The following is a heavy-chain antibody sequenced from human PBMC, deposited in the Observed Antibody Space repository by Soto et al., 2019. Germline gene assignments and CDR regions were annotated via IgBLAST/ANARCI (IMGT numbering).Heavy chain of an antibody. J-gene: IGHJ4*02. CDR1: GFTVSSYA. V-gene: IGHV3-23*01. CDR2: ISGSGGST. CDR3: AKSGVRYGDPFDY. Sequence: EVQLLESGGGLVQPGGSLRLSCAASGFTVSSYAMSWVRQAPGKGLEWVSAISGSGGSTYYADSVKGRFTISRDNSKNTLYLQMNSLRAEGTAVYYCAKSGVRYGDPFDYWGQGTLVTVSS. D-gene: IGHD4-17*01.